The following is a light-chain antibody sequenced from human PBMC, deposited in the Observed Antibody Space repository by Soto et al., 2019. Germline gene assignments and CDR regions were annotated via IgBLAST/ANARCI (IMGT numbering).Light chain of an antibody. J-gene: IGLJ1*01. V-gene: IGLV2-11*01. CDR3: CSHTGAFIV. Sequence: QTAMTQPRSLSGTPGPSGTASFPGTNSNLGNYNSVSWYQQHPGKVPKLIIYDVSQRPSGVTDRFSGSKSGNTASLTISGLQAEDEADYYCCSHTGAFIVFGTGTKVTVL. CDR2: DVS. CDR1: NSNLGNYNS.